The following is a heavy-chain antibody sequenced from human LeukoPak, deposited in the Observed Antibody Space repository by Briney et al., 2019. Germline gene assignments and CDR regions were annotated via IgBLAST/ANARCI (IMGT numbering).Heavy chain of an antibody. Sequence: GGSLRLSCAASGFSFSGYSMTWVRQAREKGLEWVSYISGGSATIYYADSVKGRFTISRDNAKNSLYLQMNSLRAEDTALYYCARGTLKAAATDFDYWGQGTLVTVSS. J-gene: IGHJ4*02. CDR1: GFSFSGYS. D-gene: IGHD6-13*01. CDR2: ISGGSATI. CDR3: ARGTLKAAATDFDY. V-gene: IGHV3-48*04.